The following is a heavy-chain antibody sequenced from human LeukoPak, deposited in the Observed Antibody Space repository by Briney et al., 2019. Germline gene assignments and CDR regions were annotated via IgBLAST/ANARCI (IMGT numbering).Heavy chain of an antibody. CDR3: AQSVYDYVWGSYRENWFDP. CDR1: GGSFSGYY. V-gene: IGHV4-59*06. D-gene: IGHD3-16*02. J-gene: IGHJ5*02. Sequence: TSETLSLTCAVYGGSFSGYYWSWIRQPPGKGLEWIGYIYYSGSTYYNPSLKSRVTISVDTSKNQFSLKLSSVTAADTAVYYCAQSVYDYVWGSYRENWFDPWGQGTLVTVSS. CDR2: IYYSGST.